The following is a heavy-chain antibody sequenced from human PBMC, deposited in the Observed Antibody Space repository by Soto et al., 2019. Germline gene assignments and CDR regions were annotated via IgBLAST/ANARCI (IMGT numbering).Heavy chain of an antibody. CDR2: IYYTGST. J-gene: IGHJ6*02. CDR1: GGSITRSPYY. CDR3: ARALVDDYYGLDF. Sequence: KTSETLSLTCTVSGGSITRSPYYWSWIRQLPGKGLEWIGYIYYTGSTYYNPSLTSRVFISMDRSENQFSLNLNFVTAADTAVYYCARALVDDYYGLDFWGQGTTVTVSS. V-gene: IGHV4-31*03.